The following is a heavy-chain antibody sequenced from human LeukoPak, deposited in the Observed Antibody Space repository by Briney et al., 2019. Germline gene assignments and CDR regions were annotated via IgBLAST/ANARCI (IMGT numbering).Heavy chain of an antibody. V-gene: IGHV6-1*01. D-gene: IGHD2-2*01. CDR3: ARRLTQYDCFDP. CDR1: GDSVSSNSVT. J-gene: IGHJ5*02. CDR2: TYYRSTWYN. Sequence: SQTLSLTCAISGDSVSSNSVTWNWIRQSPSRGLEWLGSTYYRSTWYNDYAVSVRGRITVNPDTSKNQFSLHLNSVTPEDTAVYYCARRLTQYDCFDPWGQGILVTVSS.